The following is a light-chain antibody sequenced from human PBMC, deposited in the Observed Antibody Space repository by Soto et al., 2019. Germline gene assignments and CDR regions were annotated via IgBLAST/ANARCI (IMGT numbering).Light chain of an antibody. V-gene: IGKV1-27*01. CDR2: AAS. CDR3: QKYNSASWT. CDR1: QSISSW. Sequence: DVQRTHIPSTLSASVGGRVKITYHASQSISSWLAWYQKKPGKASKLLIYAASTLQSGVQSRFSGSGSGTDFTLTISSLQPEDVATYYCQKYNSASWTFGQWKKVDTK. J-gene: IGKJ1*01.